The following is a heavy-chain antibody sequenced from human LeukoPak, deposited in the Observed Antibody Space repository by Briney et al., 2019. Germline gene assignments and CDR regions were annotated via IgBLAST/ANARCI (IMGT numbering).Heavy chain of an antibody. D-gene: IGHD2-15*01. Sequence: GEPLKISCEGSGYSFTSSWIGWVRQMPGKGLEWMGIIYPGDSDIRYSPSFQGQVTISADKSITTAYLQWSSLKASDTAIYYCARGLYCSGGSCRFDYWGQGTLVTVSS. CDR3: ARGLYCSGGSCRFDY. V-gene: IGHV5-51*01. J-gene: IGHJ4*02. CDR2: IYPGDSDI. CDR1: GYSFTSSW.